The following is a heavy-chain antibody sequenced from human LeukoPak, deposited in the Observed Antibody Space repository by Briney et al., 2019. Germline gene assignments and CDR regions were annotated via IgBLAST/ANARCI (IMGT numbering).Heavy chain of an antibody. D-gene: IGHD5/OR15-5a*01. J-gene: IGHJ4*02. CDR3: ARDAGLRLDY. V-gene: IGHV3-11*04. CDR1: GFTFSDYF. CDR2: ISTTDII. Sequence: GGSLRLSCAASGFTFSDYFMSWIRQAPGKGLEWVAYISTTDIIYYADSVKGRFTISRDNAKNSLYLHMNSLRAEDTAVYYCARDAGLRLDYWGQGTLVTVSS.